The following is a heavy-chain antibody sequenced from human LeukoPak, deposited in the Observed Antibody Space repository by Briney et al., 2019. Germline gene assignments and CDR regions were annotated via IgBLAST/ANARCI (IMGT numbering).Heavy chain of an antibody. Sequence: ASVKVSCKVSGYTLTELSMHWVRQAPGKGLEWMGGFDPEDGETIYAQKFQGRVTMTEDTSTDTAYMELSSLRSEDTAVYYCATDLADSSGYYKSLDYWGQGTLVTVSS. V-gene: IGHV1-24*01. CDR1: GYTLTELS. CDR3: ATDLADSSGYYKSLDY. CDR2: FDPEDGET. D-gene: IGHD3-22*01. J-gene: IGHJ4*02.